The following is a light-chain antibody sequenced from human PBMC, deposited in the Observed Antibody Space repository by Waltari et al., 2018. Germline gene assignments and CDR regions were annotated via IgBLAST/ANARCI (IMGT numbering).Light chain of an antibody. Sequence: QSALTQPASVSGSPGQSLTISCTGTSSDVGGFNYVSWYQQHPGTTPKLMIYDVSNRPSGVSNRFSGARSGHTASLTISGLQAEDEADYYCSSYTSSSTVVFGGGTKLTVL. CDR3: SSYTSSSTVV. V-gene: IGLV2-14*03. J-gene: IGLJ2*01. CDR2: DVS. CDR1: SSDVGGFNY.